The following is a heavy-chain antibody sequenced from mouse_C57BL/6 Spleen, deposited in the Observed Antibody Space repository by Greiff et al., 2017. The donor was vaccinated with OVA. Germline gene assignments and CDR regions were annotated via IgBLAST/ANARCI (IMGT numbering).Heavy chain of an antibody. V-gene: IGHV8-12*01. D-gene: IGHD1-1*01. CDR3: DRSPNYYGSSYYFDY. Sequence: QVTLKVSGPGILQSSQTLSLTCSFSGFSLSTSGMGVSWIRHPSGKGLEWLAHIYWDDDKRYNPSLKSRLTTSKDTSRNQVFLKFTSVDTADTAKYYGDRSPNYYGSSYYFDYWGKGTTLTVSS. CDR2: IYWDDDK. J-gene: IGHJ2*01. CDR1: GFSLSTSGMG.